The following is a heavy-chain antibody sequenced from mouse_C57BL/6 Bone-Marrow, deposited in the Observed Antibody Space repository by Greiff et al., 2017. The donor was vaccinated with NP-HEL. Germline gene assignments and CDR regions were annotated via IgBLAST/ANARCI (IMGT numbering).Heavy chain of an antibody. Sequence: EVQRVESGGGLVKPGGSLKLSCAASGFTFSSYAMSWVRQTPEKRLEWVATISDGGSYTYDPDNVKGRFTISRDNAKKHLYLQMSHMKSEDTAMYYCARGEVIYYYGDWYFDVWGTGTTVTVSS. V-gene: IGHV5-4*01. CDR2: ISDGGSYT. D-gene: IGHD1-1*01. CDR1: GFTFSSYA. CDR3: ARGEVIYYYGDWYFDV. J-gene: IGHJ1*03.